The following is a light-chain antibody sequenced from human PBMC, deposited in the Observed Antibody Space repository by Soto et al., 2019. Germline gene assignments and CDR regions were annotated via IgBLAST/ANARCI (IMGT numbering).Light chain of an antibody. CDR1: QSVLYSSNNKNY. CDR2: WAS. CDR3: QQYYSIHLT. V-gene: IGKV4-1*01. J-gene: IGKJ4*01. Sequence: DIEMTQSPDSLAVSLGERATINCKSSQSVLYSSNNKNYLAWYQQKPRQPPKLLIYWASTRESGVPDRFSGSGSGTDFTLTISSLQAEDVAFYYCQQYYSIHLTFGGGTNVEIK.